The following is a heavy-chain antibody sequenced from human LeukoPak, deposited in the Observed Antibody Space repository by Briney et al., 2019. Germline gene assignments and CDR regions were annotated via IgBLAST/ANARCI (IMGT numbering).Heavy chain of an antibody. CDR1: GGSFSGYY. D-gene: IGHD3-22*01. CDR3: ERGRGVHQYYYDSSGYFDY. V-gene: IGHV4-34*01. CDR2: INHSGST. Sequence: PSETLSLTCAVYGGSFSGYYWSWIRQPPGKGLEWIGEINHSGSTNYNPSLKSRVTISVDTSKNQFSLKLSSVTAADTAVYYCERGRGVHQYYYDSSGYFDYWGQGTLVTVSS. J-gene: IGHJ4*02.